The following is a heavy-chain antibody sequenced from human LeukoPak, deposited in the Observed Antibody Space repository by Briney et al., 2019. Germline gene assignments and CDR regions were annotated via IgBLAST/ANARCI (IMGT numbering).Heavy chain of an antibody. CDR1: AGSISAYY. CDR3: ARGTEMTTIAGHYSFDY. D-gene: IGHD5-24*01. V-gene: IGHV4-4*07. J-gene: IGHJ4*02. Sequence: PSETLSLTCTVSAGSISAYYWTWIRQPAGKGLEWIGRTYSSGSTYYNPSLKTRVTIFLDTSNNQFSLKVTSVTAADTAVYYCARGTEMTTIAGHYSFDYWGQGTLVSVSS. CDR2: TYSSGST.